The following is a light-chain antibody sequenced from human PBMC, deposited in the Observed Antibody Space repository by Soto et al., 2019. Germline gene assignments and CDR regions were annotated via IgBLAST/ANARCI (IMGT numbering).Light chain of an antibody. J-gene: IGLJ1*01. CDR3: QSADSSGTSYV. CDR2: KDS. V-gene: IGLV3-25*03. CDR1: ALPKQY. Sequence: SYELTQPPSVSVSPGQTARITCSGDALPKQYAYWYQQKPGQAPVLVIYKDSERPSGIPERFSGSSSGTTVTLTISGVQADDEADYYCQSADSSGTSYVFGTGTKVPVL.